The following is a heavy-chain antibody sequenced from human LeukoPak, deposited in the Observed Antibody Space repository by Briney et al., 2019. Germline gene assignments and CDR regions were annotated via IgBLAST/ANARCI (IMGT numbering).Heavy chain of an antibody. J-gene: IGHJ4*02. CDR3: ARAFSPTYYYDSSSRGYFDY. V-gene: IGHV4-39*07. D-gene: IGHD3-22*01. Sequence: PSETLSLTCTVSGDSISSSSYFWNWIRQPPGKGLEWIGNIYYTGSTYYSPSLKSRVIISVDTSKNQFSLKLSSVTAADTGLYYCARAFSPTYYYDSSSRGYFDYWGQGALVTVSS. CDR1: GDSISSSSYF. CDR2: IYYTGST.